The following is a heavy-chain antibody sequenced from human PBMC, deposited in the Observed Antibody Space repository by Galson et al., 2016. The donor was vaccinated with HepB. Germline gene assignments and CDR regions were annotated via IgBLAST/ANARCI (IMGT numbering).Heavy chain of an antibody. CDR1: GFTFNSYS. Sequence: SLRLSCAASGFTFNSYSMHWVRQAPGKGPECVAVISYDGNKKYYADSAKGRFTIHRDNSKNTLYLQMNSLRPEDTAVYYCARDQTYHHYGMDVWGQGTTVTVSS. J-gene: IGHJ6*02. V-gene: IGHV3-30-3*01. CDR2: ISYDGNKK. CDR3: ARDQTYHHYGMDV.